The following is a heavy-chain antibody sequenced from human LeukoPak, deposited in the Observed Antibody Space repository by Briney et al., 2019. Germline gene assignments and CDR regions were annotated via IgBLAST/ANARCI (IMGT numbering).Heavy chain of an antibody. Sequence: SATLSLTCAVYGGSFSGYYWSWIRQPPGKGLEWIGEINHSGSTNYNPSLKSRGTISVDTSKNQFSLKLSSVTAADTAVYYCASHRARYCSSTSCPRPFDYWGQGTLVTVSS. CDR1: GGSFSGYY. CDR2: INHSGST. D-gene: IGHD2-2*01. V-gene: IGHV4-34*01. CDR3: ASHRARYCSSTSCPRPFDY. J-gene: IGHJ4*02.